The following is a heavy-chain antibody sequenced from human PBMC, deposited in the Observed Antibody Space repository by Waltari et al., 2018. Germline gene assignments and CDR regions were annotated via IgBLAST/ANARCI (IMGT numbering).Heavy chain of an antibody. D-gene: IGHD2-2*01. CDR2: IIPIFVTA. J-gene: IGHJ4*02. CDR1: GGTFSSYA. Sequence: QVQLVQSGAEVKKPGSSVKVSCKASGGTFSSYAISWVRQAPGQGLEWMGGIIPIFVTANYAQKFQVRVTITTDESTSTAYMELSSLRSEDTAVYYCARSLGYCSSTSCYWGYWGQGTLVTVSS. CDR3: ARSLGYCSSTSCYWGY. V-gene: IGHV1-69*05.